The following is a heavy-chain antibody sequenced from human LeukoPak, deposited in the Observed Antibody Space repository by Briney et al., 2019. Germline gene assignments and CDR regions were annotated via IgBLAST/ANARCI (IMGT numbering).Heavy chain of an antibody. Sequence: ASVKVSCKASGYTFTSYGIIWVRQAPGQGLEWMGWISAYNGNTNYAQKLQGRVTMTTDTSTSTAYMELRSLRSDDTAVYYCARDKGKYCSSTSCSYFDYWGQGTLVTVSS. J-gene: IGHJ4*02. CDR1: GYTFTSYG. D-gene: IGHD2-2*01. CDR3: ARDKGKYCSSTSCSYFDY. V-gene: IGHV1-18*01. CDR2: ISAYNGNT.